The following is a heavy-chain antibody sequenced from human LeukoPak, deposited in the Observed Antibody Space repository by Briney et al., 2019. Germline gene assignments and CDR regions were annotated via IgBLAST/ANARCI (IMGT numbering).Heavy chain of an antibody. V-gene: IGHV4-30-4*01. Sequence: SETLSLTCTVSGGSISSGDYYWSWIRQPPGKGLEWIGYIYYSGSTYYNPSLKSRVTISVDTSKNQFSLKLSSVTAADTAVYYCARGALYYYDSSGYDYWGQGTLVTVSS. CDR1: GGSISSGDYY. CDR3: ARGALYYYDSSGYDY. D-gene: IGHD3-22*01. J-gene: IGHJ4*02. CDR2: IYYSGST.